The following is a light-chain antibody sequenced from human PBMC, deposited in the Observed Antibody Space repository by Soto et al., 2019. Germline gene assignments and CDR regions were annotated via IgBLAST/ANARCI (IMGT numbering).Light chain of an antibody. J-gene: IGLJ3*02. Sequence: QSVLTQPPSVSEAPGQRVTISCSGSNVGNKAANWYQQLPGKAPKLLLYYDDMLSSGVSDRFSGSKSGTSASLAISGLQNDDDGDYYCAIWDDSVDGWVFGGGTKLTVL. CDR2: YDD. CDR1: NVGNKA. V-gene: IGLV1-36*01. CDR3: AIWDDSVDGWV.